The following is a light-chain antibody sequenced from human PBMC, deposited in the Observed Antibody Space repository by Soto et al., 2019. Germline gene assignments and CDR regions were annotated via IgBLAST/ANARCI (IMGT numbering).Light chain of an antibody. CDR2: DVS. J-gene: IGLJ1*01. V-gene: IGLV2-14*03. CDR3: TSYTTSGTYV. Sequence: QSVLTQPASVSGSPGQSIAVSCSGTSSDIGAYIHVSWYQQHPGKAPKLMIYDVSNRPSGVSDRFSGSKSGNTASLTMSGLQAEDEADYYCTSYTTSGTYVFGAGTKVTVL. CDR1: SSDIGAYIH.